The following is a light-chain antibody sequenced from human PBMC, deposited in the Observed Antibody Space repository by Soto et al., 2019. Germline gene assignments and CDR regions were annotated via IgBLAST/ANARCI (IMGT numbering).Light chain of an antibody. V-gene: IGKV1-5*01. J-gene: IGKJ4*01. CDR2: DAS. CDR3: QQYNSFLLT. Sequence: DIQMTQSPSTLSASVGDRVTITCRASQSISSWLAWYQQKPGKAPKLLIYDASSLESGVPSRFSGSGSGTEFTLTISSLQPDDFATYYCQQYNSFLLTFGGGTKVEIQ. CDR1: QSISSW.